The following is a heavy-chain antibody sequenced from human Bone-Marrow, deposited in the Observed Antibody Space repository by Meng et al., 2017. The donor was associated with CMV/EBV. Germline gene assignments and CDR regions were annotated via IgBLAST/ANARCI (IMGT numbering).Heavy chain of an antibody. V-gene: IGHV1-18*01. D-gene: IGHD6-6*01. CDR2: ISTYSGNT. J-gene: IGHJ4*02. Sequence: YNFSNYDINWVRQAPGQGLQWIGWISTYSGNTNYTQRLRGRVTMTTDTSTSTAYMELRSLRSGDSGVYYCARGIAARPKIIDYFDYWGQGTLVTVSS. CDR1: YNFSNYD. CDR3: ARGIAARPKIIDYFDY.